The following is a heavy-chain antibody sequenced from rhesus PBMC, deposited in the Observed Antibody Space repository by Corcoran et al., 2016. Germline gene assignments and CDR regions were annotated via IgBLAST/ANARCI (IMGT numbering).Heavy chain of an antibody. CDR2: ITGDGGST. Sequence: EVQLVETGGDLVQPGGSLKLTCAASGFTFSNYGMNWGRQTPGKGLEWVSVITGDGGSTDYADSVKGRFTISRDNSKNTLSLQMNRLRVEDTAVYYCATDTVPTTGSIAYWGQGVLVTVSS. D-gene: IGHD3-34*01. V-gene: IGHV3S5*01. J-gene: IGHJ4*01. CDR1: GFTFSNYG. CDR3: ATDTVPTTGSIAY.